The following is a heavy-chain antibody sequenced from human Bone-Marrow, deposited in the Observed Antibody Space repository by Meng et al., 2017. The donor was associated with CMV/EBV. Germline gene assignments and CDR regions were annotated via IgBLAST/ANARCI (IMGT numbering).Heavy chain of an antibody. D-gene: IGHD6-6*01. CDR1: GYTFTGYY. CDR3: ARTRGEYSSSSYSNYCYYGMDV. CDR2: INPNSGGT. Sequence: ASVKVSCKASGYTFTGYYMHWVRQAPGQGLEWMGWINPNSGGTNYAQKFQGRVTMTRDTSISTAYMELSRLRSDDTAVYYCARTRGEYSSSSYSNYCYYGMDVWGQGTTVTVSS. V-gene: IGHV1-2*02. J-gene: IGHJ6*02.